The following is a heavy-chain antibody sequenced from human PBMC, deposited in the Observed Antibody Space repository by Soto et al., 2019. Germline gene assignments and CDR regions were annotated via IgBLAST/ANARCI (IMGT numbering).Heavy chain of an antibody. Sequence: SETLSLTCAVSGGSISSGGYSWSWIRQPPGKGLEWIGYIYHSGSTYYNPSLKSRVTISVDRSKNQFSLKLSSVTAADTAVYYCARKRSSYDYWGQGTLVTV. D-gene: IGHD6-13*01. CDR2: IYHSGST. V-gene: IGHV4-30-2*01. CDR3: ARKRSSYDY. J-gene: IGHJ4*02. CDR1: GGSISSGGYS.